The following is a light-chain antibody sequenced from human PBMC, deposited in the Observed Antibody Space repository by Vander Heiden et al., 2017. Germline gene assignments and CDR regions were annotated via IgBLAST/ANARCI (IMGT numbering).Light chain of an antibody. J-gene: IGKJ1*01. CDR3: QQSYSTTLT. Sequence: DIQMSQSPSSLSASVGDRVTLTCRASQSISSYLTWYQQKPGKAPKLLIYAASSLQSRVPSMFSGSGSGTDFTLTISSLQPEDFATYSCQQSYSTTLTFGQGTKVEIK. CDR2: AAS. V-gene: IGKV1-39*01. CDR1: QSISSY.